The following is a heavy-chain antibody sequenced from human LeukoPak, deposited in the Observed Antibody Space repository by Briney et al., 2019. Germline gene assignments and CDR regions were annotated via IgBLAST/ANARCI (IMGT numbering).Heavy chain of an antibody. Sequence: GWSLRLSCAASGFTFSSYTMHWVREAPGKGLEWVAVISYDGSNKYYADSVKGRFTISRDNSKNTLYLQMNSLRAEDTAVYYCAKDTFDPWGQGTLVTVSS. CDR3: AKDTFDP. V-gene: IGHV3-30*04. CDR1: GFTFSSYT. CDR2: ISYDGSNK. J-gene: IGHJ5*02.